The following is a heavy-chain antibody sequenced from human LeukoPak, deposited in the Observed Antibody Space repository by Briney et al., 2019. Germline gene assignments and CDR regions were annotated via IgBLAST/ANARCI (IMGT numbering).Heavy chain of an antibody. V-gene: IGHV4-59*01. D-gene: IGHD3-3*01. Sequence: SETLSLTCTVSGASISNYYWSWIQQPPGKGLEWIGYIYYSGSTNYNPSLKSRVTISVDTSKNQLSLKLSSVTAADTAVYYCARADFGVVIIYWGQGTLVTVSS. CDR1: GASISNYY. J-gene: IGHJ4*02. CDR2: IYYSGST. CDR3: ARADFGVVIIY.